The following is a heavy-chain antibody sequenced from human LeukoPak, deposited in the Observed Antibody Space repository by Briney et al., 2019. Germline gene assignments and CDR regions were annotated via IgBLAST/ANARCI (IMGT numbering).Heavy chain of an antibody. D-gene: IGHD2-15*01. CDR1: GYSISSGYY. CDR2: LYDSGST. V-gene: IGHV4-38-2*02. Sequence: SETLSLTCTVSGYSISSGYYWGWIRQPPGKGLEWIGYLYDSGSTNYNPSLKSRVTISVDTSKNQFSLKLSSVTAADTAVYYCARGPRGVVVVAATPNPHFDPWGQGTLVTVSS. CDR3: ARGPRGVVVVAATPNPHFDP. J-gene: IGHJ5*02.